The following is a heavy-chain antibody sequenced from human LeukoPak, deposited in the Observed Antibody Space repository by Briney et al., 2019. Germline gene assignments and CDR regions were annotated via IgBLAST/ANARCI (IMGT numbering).Heavy chain of an antibody. J-gene: IGHJ6*03. CDR1: GFTFSSYA. Sequence: GGSLRLSCAASGFTFSSYAMSWVRQAPGKGLVWVSRINSDGSSTSYADSVKGRFTISRDNAKNTLYLQMNSLRAEDTAVYYCARDQRSSSGWFPYYYYYYYMDVWGKGTTVTISS. V-gene: IGHV3-74*01. D-gene: IGHD6-19*01. CDR3: ARDQRSSSGWFPYYYYYYYMDV. CDR2: INSDGSST.